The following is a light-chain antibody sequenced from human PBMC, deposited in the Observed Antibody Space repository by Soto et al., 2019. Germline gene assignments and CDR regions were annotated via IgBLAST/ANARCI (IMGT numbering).Light chain of an antibody. Sequence: QSALTQPASVSGSPGQSITISCTGSSSDVGAFPYVSWYQQHPGSAPKLIIYEVSDRPSGVSDRFSGSKSGNTASLTISGLQAEDEAHYFCSSYATTTTNVIFGGGTKVTVL. V-gene: IGLV2-14*01. CDR1: SSDVGAFPY. J-gene: IGLJ2*01. CDR3: SSYATTTTNVI. CDR2: EVS.